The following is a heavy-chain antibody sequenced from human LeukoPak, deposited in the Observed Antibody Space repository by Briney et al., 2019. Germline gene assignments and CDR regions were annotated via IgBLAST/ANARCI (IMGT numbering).Heavy chain of an antibody. CDR2: FGPEDGET. CDR1: GYTLTELS. Sequence: ASVKVSCKVSGYTLTELSMHWVRQAPGKGLEWMGGFGPEDGETIYAQKFQGRVTMTEDTSTDTAHMELSSLRSEDTAVYYCATEVLRGGSGSYLRMEVLLTDYWGQGTLVTVSS. D-gene: IGHD3-10*01. V-gene: IGHV1-24*01. J-gene: IGHJ4*02. CDR3: ATEVLRGGSGSYLRMEVLLTDY.